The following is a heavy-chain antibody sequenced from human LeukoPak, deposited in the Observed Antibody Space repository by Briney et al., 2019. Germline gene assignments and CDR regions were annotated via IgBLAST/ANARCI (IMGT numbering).Heavy chain of an antibody. CDR1: GGTFSSYA. V-gene: IGHV1-69*05. J-gene: IGHJ6*03. CDR2: IIPIFGTA. Sequence: ASVKVSCKASGGTFSSYAISWVRQAPGQGLEWMGGIIPIFGTANYAQKFQGRVTITTDESTSTAYMELSSLRSEDTAVYYCARGLFGVVKGKGYYYYYMDVWGKGTTVTVS. D-gene: IGHD3-3*01. CDR3: ARGLFGVVKGKGYYYYYMDV.